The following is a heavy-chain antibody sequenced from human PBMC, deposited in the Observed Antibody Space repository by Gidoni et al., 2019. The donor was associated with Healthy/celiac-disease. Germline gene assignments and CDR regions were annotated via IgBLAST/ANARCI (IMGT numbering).Heavy chain of an antibody. V-gene: IGHV3-23*01. CDR3: AKDPDIVVVPAATPTFDY. Sequence: EVQLLESGGGLVQPGGSLRLSCAHAGLTFGSNAMSWVRQAPGKGLEWVSAISGSGGSTYYADSVKGRFTISRDNSKNTLYLQMNSLRAEDTAVYYCAKDPDIVVVPAATPTFDYWGQGTLVTVSS. D-gene: IGHD2-2*02. CDR1: GLTFGSNA. J-gene: IGHJ4*02. CDR2: ISGSGGST.